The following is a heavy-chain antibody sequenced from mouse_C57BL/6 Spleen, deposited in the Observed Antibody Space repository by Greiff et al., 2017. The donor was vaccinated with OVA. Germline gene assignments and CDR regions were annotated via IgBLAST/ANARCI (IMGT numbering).Heavy chain of an antibody. D-gene: IGHD2-4*01. V-gene: IGHV3-6*01. Sequence: DVKLQESGPGLVKPSQSLSLTCSVTGYSITSGYYWNWIRQFPGNKLEWMGYISYDGSNNYNPSLKNRISITRDTSKNQFFLKLNSVTTEDTATYYCARGDYWFAYWGQGTLVTVSA. CDR1: GYSITSGYY. CDR2: ISYDGSN. CDR3: ARGDYWFAY. J-gene: IGHJ3*01.